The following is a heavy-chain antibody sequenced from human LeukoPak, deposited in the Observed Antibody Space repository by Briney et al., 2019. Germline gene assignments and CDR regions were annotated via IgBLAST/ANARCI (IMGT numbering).Heavy chain of an antibody. CDR2: IYYSGST. D-gene: IGHD3-10*01. Sequence: SETLSLTCTVSGGSISSYYWSWIRQPPGKGLEWIGYIYYSGSTNYNPSLKSRVTISVDTSKNQFSLKLSSVTAADTAVYYCARDNQYYYGSGSPLVGYYYYMDVWGKGTTVTVSS. CDR1: GGSISSYY. CDR3: ARDNQYYYGSGSPLVGYYYYMDV. V-gene: IGHV4-59*01. J-gene: IGHJ6*03.